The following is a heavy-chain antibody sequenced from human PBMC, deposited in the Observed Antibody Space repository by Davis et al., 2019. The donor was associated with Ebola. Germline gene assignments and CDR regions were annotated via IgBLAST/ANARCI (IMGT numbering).Heavy chain of an antibody. Sequence: AASVKVSCKASGYTFTGYYMHWVRQAPGQGLEWMGRINPNSGGTNYAQKFQGRVTMTRDTSISTAYMELSRLRSDDTAVYYCARESAVTTFYYGMDVWGKGTTVTVSS. CDR2: INPNSGGT. CDR1: GYTFTGYY. J-gene: IGHJ6*04. CDR3: ARESAVTTFYYGMDV. V-gene: IGHV1-2*06. D-gene: IGHD4-17*01.